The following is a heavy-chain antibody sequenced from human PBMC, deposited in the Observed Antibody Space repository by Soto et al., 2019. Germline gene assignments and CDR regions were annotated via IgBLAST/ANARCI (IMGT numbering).Heavy chain of an antibody. V-gene: IGHV1-24*01. J-gene: IGHJ3*02. Sequence: GASVKVSCKVSGYTLTELSMHWVRQAPGKGLEWMGGFDPEDGETIYAQKFQGRVTMTEDTSTDTAYMELSSLRSEDTAVYYCATGTTTVVHDAFDIWGQGTMVTVSS. CDR3: ATGTTTVVHDAFDI. CDR2: FDPEDGET. CDR1: GYTLTELS. D-gene: IGHD4-17*01.